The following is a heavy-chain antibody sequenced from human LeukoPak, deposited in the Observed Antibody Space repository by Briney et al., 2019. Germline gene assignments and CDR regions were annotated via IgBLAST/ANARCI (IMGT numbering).Heavy chain of an antibody. V-gene: IGHV3-30-3*01. D-gene: IGHD5-24*01. CDR2: LAYDGSNK. J-gene: IGHJ4*02. CDR3: ARDSRRDGHKCHY. Sequence: GRSLRLSCAASGFSFGSYAMHWFRQAPGMGLGWVAVLAYDGSNKYYADAVKGQFTIPQDHSKNPLDLQMNRLRAEDTAVDYCARDSRRDGHKCHYLGQGTIASVPS. CDR1: GFSFGSYA.